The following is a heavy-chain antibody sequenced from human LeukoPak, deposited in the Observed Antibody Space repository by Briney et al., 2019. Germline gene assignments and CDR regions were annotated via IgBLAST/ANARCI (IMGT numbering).Heavy chain of an antibody. J-gene: IGHJ5*02. CDR3: AKSPQDRFVGGYDYNWFDP. D-gene: IGHD5-12*01. V-gene: IGHV3-23*01. Sequence: GASLRLSCAASAFTCIRYAMSRLPRAPRMRPLCVSAVSCSDGSTYYADSVKGRFTISRDNSKNTLYLQMNSLRAEDTAVYYCAKSPQDRFVGGYDYNWFDPWGQGTLVTVSS. CDR2: VSCSDGST. CDR1: AFTCIRYA.